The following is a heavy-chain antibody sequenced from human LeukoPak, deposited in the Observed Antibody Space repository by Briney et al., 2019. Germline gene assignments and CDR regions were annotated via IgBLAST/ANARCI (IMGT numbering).Heavy chain of an antibody. CDR2: INPNSGGT. CDR1: GGTFSSYG. CDR3: ARDYRGEVATMYRYYYYYMDV. V-gene: IGHV1-2*02. J-gene: IGHJ6*03. Sequence: GASVKVSCKASGGTFSSYGISWVRQAPGQGLEWMGWINPNSGGTNYAQKFQGRVTMTRDTSISTAYMELSRLRSDDTAVYYCARDYRGEVATMYRYYYYYMDVWGKGTTVTISS. D-gene: IGHD5-12*01.